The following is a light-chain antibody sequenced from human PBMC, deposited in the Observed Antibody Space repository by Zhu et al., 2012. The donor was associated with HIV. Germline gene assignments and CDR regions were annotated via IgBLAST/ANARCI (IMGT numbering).Light chain of an antibody. CDR3: QQRSNWPLT. J-gene: IGKJ4*01. Sequence: ETVMTQSPATLSVSPGDRATLSCRASQSVRTDLAWYQQKPGQAPRLLIYDTSKRAAGIPARFSGSGSETDFTLTISSLEPEDFALYYCQQRSNWPLTFGGGTKVEIK. CDR2: DTS. CDR1: QSVRTD. V-gene: IGKV3-11*01.